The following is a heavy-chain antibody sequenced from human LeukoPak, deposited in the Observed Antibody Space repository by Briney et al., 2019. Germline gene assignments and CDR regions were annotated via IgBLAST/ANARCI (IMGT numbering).Heavy chain of an antibody. J-gene: IGHJ4*02. CDR1: GFSFSNAW. CDR3: TTYDRSGYYSDY. Sequence: PGGSLRLSCAAYGFSFSNAWMSWVRQAPGKGLEWVGRIKSKSAGGTIEYGAPVKGRFTISRDDSENMLYLQMSSLKTEDTAVYYCTTYDRSGYYSDYWGQGTLVTVSS. CDR2: IKSKSAGGTI. V-gene: IGHV3-15*01. D-gene: IGHD3-22*01.